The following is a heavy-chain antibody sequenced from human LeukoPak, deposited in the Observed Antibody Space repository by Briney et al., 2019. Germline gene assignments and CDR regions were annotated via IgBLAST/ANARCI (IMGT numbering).Heavy chain of an antibody. CDR1: GFTVSSNY. J-gene: IGHJ6*03. D-gene: IGHD2-2*01. Sequence: GGSLRLSCAASGFTVSSNYMSWVRQAPGKGLEWVSVIYSGGSTYYADSVKGRFTISRDNAKNTVYLQMNSLRVEDTDVYYCARGRYQLQSGADNYYMDVWGKGTTVTVSS. CDR3: ARGRYQLQSGADNYYMDV. V-gene: IGHV3-53*01. CDR2: IYSGGST.